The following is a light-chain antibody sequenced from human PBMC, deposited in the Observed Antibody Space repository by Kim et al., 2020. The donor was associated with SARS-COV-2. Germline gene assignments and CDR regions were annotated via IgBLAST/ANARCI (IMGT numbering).Light chain of an antibody. Sequence: ASVGDRVTITCRASQGIRNYLAWYQQKTGKGPKLLIYAASTLQSGVPSRFSGSGSGTDFTLTISSLQPEDVATYYCHMYNSAPWTFGQGTKVDIK. CDR2: AAS. V-gene: IGKV1-27*01. J-gene: IGKJ1*01. CDR3: HMYNSAPWT. CDR1: QGIRNY.